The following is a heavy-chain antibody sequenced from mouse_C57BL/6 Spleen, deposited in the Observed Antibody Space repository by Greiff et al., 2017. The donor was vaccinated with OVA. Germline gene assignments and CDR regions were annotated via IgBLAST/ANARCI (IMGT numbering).Heavy chain of an antibody. D-gene: IGHD1-1*01. CDR3: ARHGSSPAWFAY. CDR1: GFTFSSYG. CDR2: ISSGGSYT. Sequence: EVQLVESGGDLVKPGGSLKLSCAASGFTFSSYGMSWVRQTPDKRLEWVATISSGGSYTYYPDSVKGRFTISGDNAKNTLYLQMSRLKSEDTAMYYCARHGSSPAWFAYWGQWTLVTVSA. J-gene: IGHJ3*01. V-gene: IGHV5-6*01.